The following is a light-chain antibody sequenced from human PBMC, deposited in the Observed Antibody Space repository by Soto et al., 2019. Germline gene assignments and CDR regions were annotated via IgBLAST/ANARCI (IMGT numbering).Light chain of an antibody. CDR3: QQYNSYSRT. CDR1: PSISSW. Sequence: IQMTQSPSTLSASVGDRVTITCRASPSISSWLAWYQQKPGKAPKLLIYKASSLESGVPSRFSGSGSGTEFTLTISSLQPDDFATDYCQQYNSYSRTFGQGTKLEIK. V-gene: IGKV1-5*03. J-gene: IGKJ2*02. CDR2: KAS.